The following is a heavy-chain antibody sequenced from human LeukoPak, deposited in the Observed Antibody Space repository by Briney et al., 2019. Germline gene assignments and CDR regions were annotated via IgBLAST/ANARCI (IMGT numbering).Heavy chain of an antibody. CDR1: GGSISSGDYY. Sequence: SQTLSLTCTVSGGSISSGDYYWSWIRQPPGKGLEWIGYIYYSGSTYYNPSLKSRVTISADTSKNQFSLKLSSVTAADTAVYYCARDRSQWELLLDYWGQGTLVTVSS. CDR2: IYYSGST. V-gene: IGHV4-30-4*08. CDR3: ARDRSQWELLLDY. D-gene: IGHD1-26*01. J-gene: IGHJ4*02.